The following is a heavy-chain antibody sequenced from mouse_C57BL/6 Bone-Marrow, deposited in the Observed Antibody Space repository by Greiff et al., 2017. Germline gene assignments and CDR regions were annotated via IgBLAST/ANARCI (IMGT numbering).Heavy chain of an antibody. CDR2: INPSNGGT. CDR1: GYTFTSYW. J-gene: IGHJ4*01. CDR3: ARYSNYVDYAMDY. D-gene: IGHD2-5*01. Sequence: QVQLQQPGTELVKPGASVKLSCKASGYTFTSYWMHWVKQRPGQGLEWIGNINPSNGGTNYNEKFKSKATLTVDKSSSTAYMQLSSLTSEDSAFYYCARYSNYVDYAMDYWGQGTSVTGSS. V-gene: IGHV1-53*01.